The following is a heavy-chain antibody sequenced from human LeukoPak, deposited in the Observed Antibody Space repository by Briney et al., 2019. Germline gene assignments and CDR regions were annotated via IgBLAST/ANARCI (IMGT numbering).Heavy chain of an antibody. D-gene: IGHD2-15*01. V-gene: IGHV4-61*02. CDR1: GGSISSGTYS. Sequence: SETLSLTCIVSGGSISSGTYSLTWIRQPAGKGPEWIGRIYTSGSTNYNPSLKSRVTISVDTSKNQFSLKLSSVTAADTAVYYCARDAGYCSGGSCYSWFDYWGQGTLVTVSS. J-gene: IGHJ4*02. CDR3: ARDAGYCSGGSCYSWFDY. CDR2: IYTSGST.